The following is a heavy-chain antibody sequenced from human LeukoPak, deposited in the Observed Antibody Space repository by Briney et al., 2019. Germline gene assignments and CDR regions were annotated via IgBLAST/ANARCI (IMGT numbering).Heavy chain of an antibody. V-gene: IGHV4-61*02. CDR2: IYGSSGST. J-gene: IGHJ4*02. CDR3: AKHSNANTI. CDR1: GGSISSSDSF. Sequence: SETLSLSCSVSGGSISSSDSFWSWIRQPAGKGLEWIGRIYGSSGSTNSNPSLMSRVTISVDASKNQFSLKLNSVTAADTAVYYCAKHSNANTIWGQGTLVTVSS. D-gene: IGHD3-16*01.